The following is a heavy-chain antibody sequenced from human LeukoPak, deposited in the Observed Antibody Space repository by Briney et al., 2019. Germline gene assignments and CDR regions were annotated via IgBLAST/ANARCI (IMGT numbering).Heavy chain of an antibody. V-gene: IGHV3-74*01. CDR1: GFTFSNYW. CDR3: ARVTAVAGTSVGVNA. D-gene: IGHD6-19*01. Sequence: GGSLRLSCAASGFTFSNYWMHWVRQTPGKGLVWVSRINSDASVTTYADSVKGRFTISRDNAKNTLYLQMNSLRAEDTAVYYCARVTAVAGTSVGVNAWGQGILVTVS. J-gene: IGHJ4*02. CDR2: INSDASVT.